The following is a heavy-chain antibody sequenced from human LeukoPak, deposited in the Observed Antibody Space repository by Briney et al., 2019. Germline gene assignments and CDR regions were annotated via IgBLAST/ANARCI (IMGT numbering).Heavy chain of an antibody. CDR3: ARDHVGAALLPAYFDY. J-gene: IGHJ4*02. CDR1: GGTFSSYA. CDR2: IIPIFGTA. D-gene: IGHD6-6*01. V-gene: IGHV1-69*05. Sequence: SVKVSCKASGGTFSSYAISWVRQAPGQGLEWMGRIIPIFGTANYAQKFQGRVTITTDESTSTAYMELSSLRSEDTAVYYCARDHVGAALLPAYFDYWGQGTLVTVPS.